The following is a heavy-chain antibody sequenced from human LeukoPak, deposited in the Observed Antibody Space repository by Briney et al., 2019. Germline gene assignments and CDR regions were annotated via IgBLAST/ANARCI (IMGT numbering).Heavy chain of an antibody. V-gene: IGHV1-69*01. CDR3: ARAGHYDILTGYWTYFDY. CDR2: FIPIFGTA. Sequence: SVKVSCKASGGTFSSYAISWVRQAPGQGLEWMGGFIPIFGTANYAQKFQGRVTITAYESTSTAYMELSSLSSEDTAVYYCARAGHYDILTGYWTYFDYWGQGTLVTVSS. D-gene: IGHD3-9*01. J-gene: IGHJ4*02. CDR1: GGTFSSYA.